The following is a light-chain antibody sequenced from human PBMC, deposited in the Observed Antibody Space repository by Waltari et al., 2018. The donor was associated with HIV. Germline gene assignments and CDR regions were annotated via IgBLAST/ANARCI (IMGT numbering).Light chain of an antibody. CDR3: QQSYNSPWT. V-gene: IGKV1-39*01. Sequence: DIQMTQSPSSLSASVGDRVTITCRASQSITSYLTWYQQKPGKAPNLLIYATSSLQSAVPSRFSGSGDGTDFTLTISSLQPEDSATYYCQQSYNSPWTFGQGTKVEI. CDR1: QSITSY. J-gene: IGKJ1*01. CDR2: ATS.